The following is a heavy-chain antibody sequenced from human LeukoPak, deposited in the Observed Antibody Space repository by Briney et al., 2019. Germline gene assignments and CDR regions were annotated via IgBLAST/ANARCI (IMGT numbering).Heavy chain of an antibody. CDR1: GFTFSSYW. CDR2: INSDGSST. CDR3: VKVAKYYYGSETYYFFEH. J-gene: IGHJ4*02. D-gene: IGHD3-10*01. Sequence: GGSLRLSCAASGFTFSSYWMHWVRQAPGKGLVWVSRINSDGSSTSYADSVKGRFTISRDNAKNTLYLQMNSLRVEDTGIYYCVKVAKYYYGSETYYFFEHWGQGTPVTVSS. V-gene: IGHV3-74*01.